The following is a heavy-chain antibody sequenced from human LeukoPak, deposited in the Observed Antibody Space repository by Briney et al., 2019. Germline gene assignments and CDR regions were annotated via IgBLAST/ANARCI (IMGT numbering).Heavy chain of an antibody. CDR1: GCRFTSYD. J-gene: IGHJ4*02. Sequence: VKVSCKASGCRFTSYDIIRVRQAPGPGLEWMGWMKPKRGNTGYAQKFQGRVTMTQDTSLSTAYMELSRLRSDDTAVYYCARVDRYCSGGSCEDWGQGTLDTVSS. CDR3: ARVDRYCSGGSCED. D-gene: IGHD2-15*01. CDR2: MKPKRGNT. V-gene: IGHV1-8*01.